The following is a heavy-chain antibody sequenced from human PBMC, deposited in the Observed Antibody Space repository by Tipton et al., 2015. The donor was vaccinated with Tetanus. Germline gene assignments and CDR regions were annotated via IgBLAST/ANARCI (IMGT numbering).Heavy chain of an antibody. CDR2: ISWDGGST. V-gene: IGHV3-43*01. CDR3: AKEHTSGSYYYYYGMDV. J-gene: IGHJ6*02. CDR1: GFTFDDYT. D-gene: IGHD1-26*01. Sequence: SLRLSCAASGFTFDDYTMHWVRQAPGKGLEWVSLISWDGGSTYYADSVKGRFTISRDNSKNSLYLQMNSLRTEDTALYYCAKEHTSGSYYYYYGMDVWGQGTTVTVSS.